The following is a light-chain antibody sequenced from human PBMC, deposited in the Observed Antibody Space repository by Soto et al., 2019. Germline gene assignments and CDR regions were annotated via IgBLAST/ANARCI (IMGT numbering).Light chain of an antibody. CDR3: CSYAGSSTVI. Sequence: QSALTQPASVSGSPGQSITISCTGTRSDVGKYDLVSWYQQHPGKAPKLIIYEGNKRPSGVSRRFSGSKSANTASLTISGLQAEDEADYYCCSYAGSSTVIFGGVTKLTVL. V-gene: IGLV2-23*01. J-gene: IGLJ2*01. CDR1: RSDVGKYDL. CDR2: EGN.